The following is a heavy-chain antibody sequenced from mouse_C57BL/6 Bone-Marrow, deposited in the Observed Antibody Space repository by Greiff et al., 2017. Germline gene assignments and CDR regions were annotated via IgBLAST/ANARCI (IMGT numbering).Heavy chain of an antibody. V-gene: IGHV5-6*01. CDR1: GFTFSSYG. J-gene: IGHJ2*01. D-gene: IGHD1-1*01. Sequence: EVQLVESGGDLVKPGGSLKLSCAASGFTFSSYGMSWVRQTPDKRLEWVATISSGGSYTYYPDSVKGRVTISRDNAKNTLYLQMSSLKSEDTAMYYCARPNYYYGSSYLDYWGQGTTLTVSS. CDR3: ARPNYYYGSSYLDY. CDR2: ISSGGSYT.